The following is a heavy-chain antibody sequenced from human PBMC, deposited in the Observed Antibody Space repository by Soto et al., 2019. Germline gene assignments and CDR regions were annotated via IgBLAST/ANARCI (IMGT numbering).Heavy chain of an antibody. V-gene: IGHV4-4*02. D-gene: IGHD1-26*01. CDR2: IFHSGST. J-gene: IGHJ4*02. CDR1: GGSISSNNW. Sequence: QVQLQESGPGLLKPSGTLSLTCAVSGGSISSNNWWSWVRQPPGKGLEWIGEIFHSGSTHYSPSLKSRVPRSVDKSKNHFSLTLSTVTAADTAVYYCARVYSGSYSDSWGQGTLVTVSS. CDR3: ARVYSGSYSDS.